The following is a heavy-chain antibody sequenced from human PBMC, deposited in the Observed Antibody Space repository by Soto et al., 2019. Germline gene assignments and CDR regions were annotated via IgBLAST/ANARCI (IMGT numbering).Heavy chain of an antibody. D-gene: IGHD2-21*01. Sequence: GGSLRLSCAASGFTFSNAWMNWVRQAPGKGLEWVGRIKSKTDGGTTDYAAPVKGRSTISRDDSKNTLYLQMNSLKTEDTAVYYCTTDLFYYYGMDVWGQGTTVTVSS. CDR2: IKSKTDGGTT. CDR3: TTDLFYYYGMDV. CDR1: GFTFSNAW. J-gene: IGHJ6*02. V-gene: IGHV3-15*07.